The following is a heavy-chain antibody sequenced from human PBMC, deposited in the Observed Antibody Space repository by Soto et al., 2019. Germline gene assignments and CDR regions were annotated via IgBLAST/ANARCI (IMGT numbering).Heavy chain of an antibody. V-gene: IGHV1-18*01. Sequence: GASVKVSCKASGYTFTSYGISWVRQAPGQGLEWMGWISAYNGNTNYAQKLQGRVTMTTDISTSTAYMELRSLRSDDTAVYYCARVTVVVVAATRVPNWFDPWGQGTLVTVSS. CDR1: GYTFTSYG. CDR3: ARVTVVVVAATRVPNWFDP. J-gene: IGHJ5*02. D-gene: IGHD2-15*01. CDR2: ISAYNGNT.